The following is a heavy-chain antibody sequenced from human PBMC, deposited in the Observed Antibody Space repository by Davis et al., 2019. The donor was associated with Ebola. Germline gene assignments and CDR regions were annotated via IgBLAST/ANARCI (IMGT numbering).Heavy chain of an antibody. D-gene: IGHD2-2*01. CDR1: GFTFSRDW. V-gene: IGHV3-7*01. Sequence: PGGSLRLSCVGSGFTFSRDWMTWLRQAPGKGLEWVANIKQDGSEKYYVDSVKGRFTISRDNAKNSVFLQMNSLRVEDTAMYYCAGDGVAAASDYWGQGILVTVSS. CDR3: AGDGVAAASDY. J-gene: IGHJ4*02. CDR2: IKQDGSEK.